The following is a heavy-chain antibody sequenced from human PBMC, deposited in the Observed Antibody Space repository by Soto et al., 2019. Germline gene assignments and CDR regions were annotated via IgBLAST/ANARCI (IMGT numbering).Heavy chain of an antibody. CDR3: ARRIVVVPAAMGHYYYYMDV. Sequence: GASVKVSCKASGYTFASYGISWVRQAPGQGLEWMGWISAYNGNTNYAQKLQGRVTMTTDTSTSTAYMELRSLRSDDTAVYYCARRIVVVPAAMGHYYYYMDVWGKATTVTVS. D-gene: IGHD2-2*01. V-gene: IGHV1-18*01. CDR1: GYTFASYG. CDR2: ISAYNGNT. J-gene: IGHJ6*03.